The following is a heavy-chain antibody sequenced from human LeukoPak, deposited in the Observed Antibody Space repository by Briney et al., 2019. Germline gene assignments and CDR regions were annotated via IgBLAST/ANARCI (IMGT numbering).Heavy chain of an antibody. CDR3: ARGHYYDSSGYYYVNDY. V-gene: IGHV1-2*02. J-gene: IGHJ4*02. D-gene: IGHD3-22*01. Sequence: ASVKVSCKASGYTFTGYYMHWVRQAPGHGLEWMGWINPNSGGTNYAQKFQGRITMTRDTSISTAYMELSRLRSDDTAVYYCARGHYYDSSGYYYVNDYWGQGTLVTVSS. CDR2: INPNSGGT. CDR1: GYTFTGYY.